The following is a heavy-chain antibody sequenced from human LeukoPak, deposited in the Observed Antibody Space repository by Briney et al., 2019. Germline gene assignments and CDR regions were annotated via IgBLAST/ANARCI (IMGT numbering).Heavy chain of an antibody. V-gene: IGHV4-30-4*01. J-gene: IGHJ6*02. Sequence: SQTLSLTCTVSGGSISSGDYYWSWIRQPPGKGLEWIGYIYYSGGTYYNPSLKSRVTISVDTSKNQFSLKLSSVTAADTAVYYCARASYYYYGMDVWGQGTTVTVSS. CDR2: IYYSGGT. CDR3: ARASYYYYGMDV. CDR1: GGSISSGDYY.